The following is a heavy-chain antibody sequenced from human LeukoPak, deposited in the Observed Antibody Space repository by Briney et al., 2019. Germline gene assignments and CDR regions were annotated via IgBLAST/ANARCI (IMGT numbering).Heavy chain of an antibody. D-gene: IGHD6-13*01. Sequence: PGGSLRLSCAASGFTFDDYAMHWVRQAPGKGLEWVSGTSWNSSNIDYADSVKGRFTISRDNAKNSLYVQMNSLRPEDTALYYCAKEGARLGTAVSGPFDYWGQGTLVTVSS. CDR3: AKEGARLGTAVSGPFDY. CDR2: TSWNSSNI. CDR1: GFTFDDYA. V-gene: IGHV3-9*01. J-gene: IGHJ4*02.